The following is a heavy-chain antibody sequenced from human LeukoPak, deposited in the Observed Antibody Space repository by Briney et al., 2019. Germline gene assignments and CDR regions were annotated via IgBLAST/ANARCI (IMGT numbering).Heavy chain of an antibody. V-gene: IGHV1-18*01. CDR2: ISAYNGNT. Sequence: ASVKVSCKASGYTFTSYGISWVRQAPGQGLEWMGWISAYNGNTNYAQKLQGRVTMTTDTSTSTAYMELRSLRSDDTAVYYCARDFRQQLVQDYYYYMDVWGKGTTVTVSS. CDR1: GYTFTSYG. CDR3: ARDFRQQLVQDYYYYMDV. D-gene: IGHD6-13*01. J-gene: IGHJ6*03.